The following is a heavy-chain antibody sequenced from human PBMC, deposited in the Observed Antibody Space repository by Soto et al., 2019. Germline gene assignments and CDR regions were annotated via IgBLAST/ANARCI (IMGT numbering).Heavy chain of an antibody. CDR3: ASPSYGSGSYY. CDR1: GYTFSNYL. CDR2: INAGNGHT. D-gene: IGHD3-10*01. Sequence: QVQLVQSGAEVKKPGASVKVSCKASGYTFSNYLLHWVRQAPGLGLEWMGWINAGNGHTKYSQKFQGRVTFTRDTSATTAYIELSSLRSEDTAVYYCASPSYGSGSYYWGQGTLVTVSS. V-gene: IGHV1-3*01. J-gene: IGHJ4*02.